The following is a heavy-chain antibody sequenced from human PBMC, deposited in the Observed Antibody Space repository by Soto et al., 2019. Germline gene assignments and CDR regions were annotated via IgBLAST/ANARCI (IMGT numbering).Heavy chain of an antibody. D-gene: IGHD4-17*01. CDR3: AREGHDYGDYVSG. J-gene: IGHJ4*02. CDR1: GGTFSSYT. CDR2: IIPILGIV. Sequence: QVQLVQSGAEVKKPGSSVKVSCKASGGTFSSYTISWVRQAPGQGLEWMGRIIPILGIVNYAQKFQGRVTITADKSTSTADMELSSLRSEDTAVYYCAREGHDYGDYVSGWGQGTLVTVSS. V-gene: IGHV1-69*08.